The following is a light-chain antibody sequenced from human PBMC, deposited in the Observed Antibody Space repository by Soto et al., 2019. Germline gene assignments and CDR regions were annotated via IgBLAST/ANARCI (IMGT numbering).Light chain of an antibody. V-gene: IGKV3-20*01. CDR1: QSVSSNH. CDR2: DAS. CDR3: QQYGSSPPRT. J-gene: IGKJ1*01. Sequence: EVVLTPSPGTLSLSPGERATLSCRASQSVSSNHLAWYQQKLGLPPRLLIYDASTRATGIPARFSGSGSGADFTLTISRLEPEDFAVYYCQQYGSSPPRTFGQGTKVDIK.